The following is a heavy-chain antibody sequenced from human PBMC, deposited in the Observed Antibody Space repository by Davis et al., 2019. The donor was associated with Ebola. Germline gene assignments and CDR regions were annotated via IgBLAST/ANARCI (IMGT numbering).Heavy chain of an antibody. CDR2: IYYSGST. CDR3: ARNIVGATTAMYYFDY. J-gene: IGHJ4*02. V-gene: IGHV4-59*08. Sequence: SETLSLTCTVSGGSISSYYWSWIRQPPGKGLEWIGYIYYSGSTNYNPSLKSRVTISVDTSKNQFSLKLSSVTAADTAVYYCARNIVGATTAMYYFDYWGQGTLVTVSS. CDR1: GGSISSYY. D-gene: IGHD1-26*01.